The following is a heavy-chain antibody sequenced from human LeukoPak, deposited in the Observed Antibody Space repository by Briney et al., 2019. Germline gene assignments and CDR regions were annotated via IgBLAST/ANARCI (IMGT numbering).Heavy chain of an antibody. CDR2: IYTSGST. Sequence: SETLSLTCTVSGGSISSYYWSWIRQPAGKGLEWIGRIYTSGSTNYNPSLKSRVTMSVDTSKNQFSLKLSSVTAADTAVYYCARDLAYYGDYYYGMDVWGQGTTVTVSS. V-gene: IGHV4-4*07. D-gene: IGHD4-17*01. J-gene: IGHJ6*02. CDR1: GGSISSYY. CDR3: ARDLAYYGDYYYGMDV.